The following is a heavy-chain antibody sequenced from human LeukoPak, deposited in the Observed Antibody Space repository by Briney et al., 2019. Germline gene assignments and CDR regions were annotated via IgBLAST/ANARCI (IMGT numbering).Heavy chain of an antibody. J-gene: IGHJ4*02. D-gene: IGHD3-10*02. CDR2: IIPIFGTA. CDR1: GGTFSSYA. CDR3: ATMLSPDGTSFDYFDY. Sequence: ASVKVSCKASGGTFSSYAISWVRQAPGQGLEWMGGIIPIFGTANYAQKFQGRVTITADESTSTAYMELSSLRSEDTAVYYCATMLSPDGTSFDYFDYWGQGTLVTVSS. V-gene: IGHV1-69*13.